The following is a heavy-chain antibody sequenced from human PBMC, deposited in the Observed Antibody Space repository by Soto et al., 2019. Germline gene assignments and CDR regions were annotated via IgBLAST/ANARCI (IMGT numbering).Heavy chain of an antibody. V-gene: IGHV1-69*13. CDR3: ARAQVSPPYCSSTSCIYWFDP. Sequence: ASVKVSFKASGGTFSSYAISWVRQAPGQGLEWMGGIIPIFGTANYAQKFQGRVTITADESTSTAYMELSSLRSEDTAVYYCARAQVSPPYCSSTSCIYWFDPWGQGTLVTVSS. CDR1: GGTFSSYA. J-gene: IGHJ5*02. CDR2: IIPIFGTA. D-gene: IGHD2-2*01.